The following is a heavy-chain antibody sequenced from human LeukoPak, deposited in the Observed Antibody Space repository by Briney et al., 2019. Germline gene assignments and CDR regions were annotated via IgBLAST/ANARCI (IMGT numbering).Heavy chain of an antibody. D-gene: IGHD6-13*01. V-gene: IGHV4-30-4*08. CDR3: ARGGIAAAAPAPFDY. Sequence: SETLSLTCTVSGGSISSSSYYWGWIRQPPGKGLEWIGYIYYSGSTYYNPSLKSRVTISVDTSKNQFSLKLSSVTAADTAVYYCARGGIAAAAPAPFDYWGQGTLVTVSS. CDR2: IYYSGST. J-gene: IGHJ4*02. CDR1: GGSISSSSYY.